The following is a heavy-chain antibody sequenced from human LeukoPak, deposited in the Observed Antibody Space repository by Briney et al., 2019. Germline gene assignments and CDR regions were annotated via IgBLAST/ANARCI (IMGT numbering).Heavy chain of an antibody. D-gene: IGHD1-14*01. Sequence: SETLSLTCTVSGGSISTSNYYWGWIRQPPGKGLEWIGNIFYSGSTYYGPSLKSRLTISVDTSKNQFSLKLTSVTAADTAVYYCARLNKPGWFDPWGQGTLVTVSS. CDR1: GGSISTSNYY. CDR2: IFYSGST. V-gene: IGHV4-39*01. CDR3: ARLNKPGWFDP. J-gene: IGHJ5*02.